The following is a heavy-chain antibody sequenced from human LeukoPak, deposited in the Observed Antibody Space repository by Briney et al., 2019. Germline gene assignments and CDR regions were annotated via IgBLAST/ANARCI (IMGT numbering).Heavy chain of an antibody. V-gene: IGHV1-18*01. Sequence: GASVKVSCKASGGTFTSNGITWVRQAPGQGLEWMGWISAYNGNTNYAQKLQGRVTMTTDTSTSTAYMELRSLRSDDTAVYYCARLWIAVASKLISFDYWGQGTLVTVSS. D-gene: IGHD6-19*01. CDR1: GGTFTSNG. J-gene: IGHJ4*02. CDR3: ARLWIAVASKLISFDY. CDR2: ISAYNGNT.